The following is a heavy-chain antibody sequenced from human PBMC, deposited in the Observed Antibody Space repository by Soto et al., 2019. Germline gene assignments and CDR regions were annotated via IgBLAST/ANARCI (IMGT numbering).Heavy chain of an antibody. CDR3: AKDEGIAVAATFDY. D-gene: IGHD6-19*01. Sequence: LSLTCAASGFTFSSYAMSWVRQAPGKGLEWVSAISGSGGSTYYADSVKGRFTISRDNSKNTLYLQMNSLRAEDTAVYYCAKDEGIAVAATFDYWGQGTLVTVSS. CDR1: GFTFSSYA. J-gene: IGHJ4*02. CDR2: ISGSGGST. V-gene: IGHV3-23*01.